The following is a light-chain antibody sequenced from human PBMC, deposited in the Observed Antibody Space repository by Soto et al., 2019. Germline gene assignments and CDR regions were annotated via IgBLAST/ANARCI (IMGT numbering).Light chain of an antibody. J-gene: IGKJ1*01. CDR3: MQRKEFPWT. CDR1: QSLLDSDYGNTY. V-gene: IGKV2-40*01. CDR2: TIS. Sequence: DIVMTQTPLSLPVTPGEPASISCRSSQSLLDSDYGNTYLDWYLQKPGQSPQLLIYTISYRASGVPDRFTGTGSGTDFTLKISGVEAEDVGVYYCMQRKEFPWTFGQGTKVDIK.